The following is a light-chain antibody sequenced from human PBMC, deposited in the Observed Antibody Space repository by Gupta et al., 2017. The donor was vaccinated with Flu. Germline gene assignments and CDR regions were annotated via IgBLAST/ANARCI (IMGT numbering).Light chain of an antibody. Sequence: EIATLSCRSSQSISSNLAWYQQKPGQSPRLLISDASTRATGVPARFSDSGSGTEFTLTISSLQSEDFAVYYCQQYNNWPPWTFGQGTKVEI. CDR1: QSISSN. J-gene: IGKJ1*01. CDR3: QQYNNWPPWT. CDR2: DAS. V-gene: IGKV3-15*01.